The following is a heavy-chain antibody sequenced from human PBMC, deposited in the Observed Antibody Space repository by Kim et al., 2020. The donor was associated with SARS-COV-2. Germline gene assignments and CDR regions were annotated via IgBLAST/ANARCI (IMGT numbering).Heavy chain of an antibody. J-gene: IGHJ4*02. CDR1: GFTFSSYE. D-gene: IGHD2-15*01. V-gene: IGHV3-48*03. CDR2: IIGSGTTI. CDR3: ARGPKDRPFYY. Sequence: GGSLRLSCAASGFTFSSYEMNWVRQAPGKGLEWVSYIIGSGTTINYADSVRGRFTISRDNDKNTLYLQMNSLRAEDTAVYYCARGPKDRPFYYWGQGTLV.